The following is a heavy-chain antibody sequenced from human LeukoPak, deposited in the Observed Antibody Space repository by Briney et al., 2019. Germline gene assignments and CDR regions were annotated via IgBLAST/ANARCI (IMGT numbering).Heavy chain of an antibody. CDR3: ARGQGATVPQVGKNWFDP. D-gene: IGHD1-26*01. V-gene: IGHV4-39*07. CDR2: IYYSGST. J-gene: IGHJ5*02. CDR1: GGSISTSSYY. Sequence: PSETLSLTCTVSGGSISTSSYYWGWIRQPPGKGLEWIGNIYYSGSTNYNPSLKSRVTISVDTSKNQFSLKLSSVTAADTAVYYCARGQGATVPQVGKNWFDPWGQGTRVTVSS.